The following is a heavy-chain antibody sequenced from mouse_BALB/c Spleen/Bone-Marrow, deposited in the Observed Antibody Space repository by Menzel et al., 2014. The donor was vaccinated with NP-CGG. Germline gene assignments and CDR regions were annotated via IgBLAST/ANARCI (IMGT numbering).Heavy chain of an antibody. CDR3: ARLLTLRAMDY. V-gene: IGHV4-2*02. Sequence: EVKLVESGGGLVQPGGSLNLSCAASGFDFSRYWMSWARQAPGKGQEWIGEINPGSSTINYTPSLKDKFIISRDNAKNTLYLQMSKVRSEDTGLYYCARLLTLRAMDYWGQGTTVTVSS. CDR1: GFDFSRYW. J-gene: IGHJ4*01. CDR2: INPGSSTI.